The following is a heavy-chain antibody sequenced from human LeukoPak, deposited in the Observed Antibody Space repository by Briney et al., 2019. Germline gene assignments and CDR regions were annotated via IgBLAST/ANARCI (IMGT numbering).Heavy chain of an antibody. CDR1: SGSISSGSYY. J-gene: IGHJ6*03. CDR3: ARGASSSFAIGYYYYYMDV. Sequence: KTSETLSLTCTVSSGSISSGSYYWSWIRQPAGKGLEWIGRMYTSGSTNYNPSLKSRVTISVDTSKNQFSLKLSSVTAADTAVYYCARGASSSFAIGYYYYYMDVWGKGTTVTVSS. CDR2: MYTSGST. D-gene: IGHD6-6*01. V-gene: IGHV4-61*02.